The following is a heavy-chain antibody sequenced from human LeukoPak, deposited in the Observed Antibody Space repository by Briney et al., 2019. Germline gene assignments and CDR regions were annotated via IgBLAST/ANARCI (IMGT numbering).Heavy chain of an antibody. CDR3: ARERYSSSWFYYYGMDV. Sequence: SETLSLTCAVYGGSFSGYYWSWIRQPPGKGLEWIGEINHSGSTNYNPSLKSRVTISVDTSKNQFSLKLSSVTAADTAVYYCARERYSSSWFYYYGMDVWGQGTTVTVSS. V-gene: IGHV4-34*01. CDR2: INHSGST. CDR1: GGSFSGYY. D-gene: IGHD6-13*01. J-gene: IGHJ6*02.